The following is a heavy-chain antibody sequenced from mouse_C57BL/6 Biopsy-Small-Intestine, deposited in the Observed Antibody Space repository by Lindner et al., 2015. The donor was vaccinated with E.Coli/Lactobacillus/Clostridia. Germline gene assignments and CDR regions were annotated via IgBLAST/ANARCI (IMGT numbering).Heavy chain of an antibody. V-gene: IGHV5-2*01. Sequence: VQLQESGGGLVKPGGSLKLSCAASGFTFSSYAMSWVRKTPEKRLELVAAINSDGGSTYYPDTMERRFIISRDNTKKTLYLQMSSLRSEDTARDAAFDYWGQGTTLTVSS. CDR1: GFTFSSYA. CDR3: FDY. CDR2: INSDGGST. J-gene: IGHJ2*01.